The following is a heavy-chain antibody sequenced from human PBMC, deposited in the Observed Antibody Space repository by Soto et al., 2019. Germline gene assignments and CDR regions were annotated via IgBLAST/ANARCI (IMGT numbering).Heavy chain of an antibody. D-gene: IGHD3-10*01. CDR1: GFTFSSYG. Sequence: PGGSLRLSCAASGFTFSSYGMHWVRQAPGKGLEWVAVISYDGSSKYYADSVKGRFTISRDNSKNTLYLQMNSLRAEDTAVYYCAKSREPDKVWFGELLYSGALDYWGQGTLVTVSS. CDR2: ISYDGSSK. V-gene: IGHV3-30*18. J-gene: IGHJ4*02. CDR3: AKSREPDKVWFGELLYSGALDY.